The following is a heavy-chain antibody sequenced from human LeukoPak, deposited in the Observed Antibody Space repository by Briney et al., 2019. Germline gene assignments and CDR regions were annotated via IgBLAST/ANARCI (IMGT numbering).Heavy chain of an antibody. V-gene: IGHV3-33*08. D-gene: IGHD5-18*01. CDR1: GFTFSKVW. CDR3: ARDRYGIRRDYFDY. Sequence: PGGSLRLSCATSGFTFSKVWMSWVRQAPGKGLEWVALIWYDGTNKYYVDSVKGRFTISRDNSKNTLYLQMNSLRADDTAVYYCARDRYGIRRDYFDYWGQGILVTVSS. J-gene: IGHJ4*02. CDR2: IWYDGTNK.